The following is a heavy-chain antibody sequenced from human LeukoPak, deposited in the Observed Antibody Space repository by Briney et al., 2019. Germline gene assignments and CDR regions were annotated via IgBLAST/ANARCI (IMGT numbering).Heavy chain of an antibody. D-gene: IGHD3-10*01. J-gene: IGHJ4*02. CDR2: INSDGSST. Sequence: GSLRLSCAASGFTFSSYWMHWVRQAPGKGLVWVSRINSDGSSTSYADSAKGRFTISRDNAKNTLYLQMNSLSAEDTAVYYCARALGFGPAPVGYWGQGTLVTVSS. CDR3: ARALGFGPAPVGY. CDR1: GFTFSSYW. V-gene: IGHV3-74*01.